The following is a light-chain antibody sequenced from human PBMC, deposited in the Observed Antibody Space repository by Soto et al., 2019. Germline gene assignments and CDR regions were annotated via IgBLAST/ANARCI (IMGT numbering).Light chain of an antibody. CDR2: EAS. J-gene: IGKJ3*01. V-gene: IGKV1-39*01. CDR1: QSISSY. CDR3: QQSYSTPPFN. Sequence: DIQMTQSPSPLSASVGDRVYITCRTSQSISSYLNWYQAKPGKAPKLLIYEASSLESGVPSRFSGSGSGTDFTLTISSLQPEDSANYYCQQSYSTPPFNFGPGTSVDI.